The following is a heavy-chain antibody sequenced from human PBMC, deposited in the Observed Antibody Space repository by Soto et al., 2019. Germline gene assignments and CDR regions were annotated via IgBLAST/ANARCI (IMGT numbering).Heavy chain of an antibody. CDR1: EFTVSNNY. CDR2: IYSDGST. J-gene: IGHJ3*01. CDR3: VRRWG. V-gene: IGHV3-66*01. D-gene: IGHD1-26*01. Sequence: EVQLVESGGGLGQPGGALRLSCAASEFTVSNNYMSWVRQAPGKGLEWVSLIYSDGSTDYADSVKGRFTISRDNSKNTLYLQMNSLRVEDTAMYYCVRRWGWGQGTLVTVSS.